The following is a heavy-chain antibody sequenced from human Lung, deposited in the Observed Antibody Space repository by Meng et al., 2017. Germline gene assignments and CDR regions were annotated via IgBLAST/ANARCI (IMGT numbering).Heavy chain of an antibody. V-gene: IGHV4-34*01. Sequence: QWQLQQGGEGLLKPSETLSLTCVVSGGSFRDYYWSWIRQPPGKGLEWIGEINHSGSTNYNPSLESRATISVDTSQNNLSLKLSSVTAADSAVYYCARGPTTMAHDFDYWGQGTLVTVSS. CDR2: INHSGST. D-gene: IGHD4-11*01. J-gene: IGHJ4*02. CDR1: GGSFRDYY. CDR3: ARGPTTMAHDFDY.